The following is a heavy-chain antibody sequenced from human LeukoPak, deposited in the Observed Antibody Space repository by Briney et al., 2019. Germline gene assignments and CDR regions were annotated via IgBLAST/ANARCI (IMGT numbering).Heavy chain of an antibody. D-gene: IGHD5-24*01. J-gene: IGHJ3*02. CDR3: VKSAGKDGYRDSFDI. V-gene: IGHV3-74*01. CDR2: INPDGSYT. CDR1: GFTLSAHW. Sequence: PGGSLRLSCAASGFTLSAHWMYWVRQDPGKGLVGVSRINPDGSYTNYADSVKGRFTISRDNSRNTLYLQMNSLRAEDTAVYYCVKSAGKDGYRDSFDIWGQGTLVTVSS.